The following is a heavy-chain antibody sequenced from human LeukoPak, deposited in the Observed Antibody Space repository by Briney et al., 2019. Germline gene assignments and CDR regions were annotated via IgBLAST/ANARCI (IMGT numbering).Heavy chain of an antibody. CDR2: INPSGGST. Sequence: GASVKVSCKASGYTFTSYYMHWVRQAPGQGLEWMGMINPSGGSTSYAQKFQGRVTMTRDTSTSTVYMELRSLKSEDTAVYSSATDGPLNGYCSGGSCTELYAFDTWGQGTIVTVSS. V-gene: IGHV1-46*01. D-gene: IGHD2-15*01. CDR1: GYTFTSYY. J-gene: IGHJ3*02. CDR3: ATDGPLNGYCSGGSCTELYAFDT.